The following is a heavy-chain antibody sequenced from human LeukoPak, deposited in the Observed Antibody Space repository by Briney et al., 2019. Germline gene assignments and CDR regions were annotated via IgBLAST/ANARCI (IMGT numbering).Heavy chain of an antibody. CDR1: GFTFSRYG. CDR2: ISYDGGIK. Sequence: GGSLRLSCAASGFTFSRYGIHWVRQAPGKGLEGVAVISYDGGIKYYADSVKGRFTISRDNSKNTLYLEMNSLGAEDTAVYYCARVDSGSYGYYYYYMDVWGKGTTVTISS. J-gene: IGHJ6*03. V-gene: IGHV3-30*03. CDR3: ARVDSGSYGYYYYYMDV. D-gene: IGHD3-10*01.